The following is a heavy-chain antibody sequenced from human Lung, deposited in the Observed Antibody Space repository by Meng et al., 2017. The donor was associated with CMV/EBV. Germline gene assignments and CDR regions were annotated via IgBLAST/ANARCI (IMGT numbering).Heavy chain of an antibody. CDR2: IYYSGST. CDR3: ARDRTTGRYFDY. CDR1: GGSICGGDSY. Sequence: QVQLQVSGPGLVTPSHTLSLTCSFSGGSICGGDSYWSWSRQPTGKGLEWVGCIYYSGSTYYNPSLKSRVTISVDTSKNQFSLKLSSVTAADTAVYYCARDRTTGRYFDYWGQGTLVTVSS. V-gene: IGHV4-30-4*01. D-gene: IGHD4-11*01. J-gene: IGHJ4*02.